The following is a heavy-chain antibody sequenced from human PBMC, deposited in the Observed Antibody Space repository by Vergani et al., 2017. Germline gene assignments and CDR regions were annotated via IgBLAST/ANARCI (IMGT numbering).Heavy chain of an antibody. D-gene: IGHD3-22*01. J-gene: IGHJ6*02. CDR1: GYTFTGYY. Sequence: VSCKASGYTFTGYYMHWVRQAPGQGLEWMGWINPNSGGTNYAQKFQGRVTMTRDTSISTAYMELSRLRSDDTAVYYCVSGAYYYDSSGNYGMDVWGQGTTVTVSS. V-gene: IGHV1-2*02. CDR3: VSGAYYYDSSGNYGMDV. CDR2: INPNSGGT.